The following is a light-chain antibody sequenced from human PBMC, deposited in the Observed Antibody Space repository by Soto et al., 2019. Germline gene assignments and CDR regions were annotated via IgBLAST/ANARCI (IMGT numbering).Light chain of an antibody. V-gene: IGKV3-15*01. J-gene: IGKJ1*01. Sequence: ETVMTQSPVTLSLSPGERATLSCRASQSVPSNLAWYQQKPGQAPRLLIYGAFTRATGVPARFSGSGSGIEFTLSISSLESEDFAVYFCQQYNNWPWTFGQGTKVDI. CDR1: QSVPSN. CDR2: GAF. CDR3: QQYNNWPWT.